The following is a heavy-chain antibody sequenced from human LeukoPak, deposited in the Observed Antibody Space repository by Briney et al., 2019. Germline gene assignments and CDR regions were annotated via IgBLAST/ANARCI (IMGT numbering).Heavy chain of an antibody. Sequence: GASVKVSCKASGYTFTGYYMHWVRQAPGQGLEWMGWINPNSGGTNYAQKFQGRVNMTRDTSISTAYMELSRLRSDDTAVYYCARGLSYSSSWHYFDYWGQGTLVTVSS. CDR3: ARGLSYSSSWHYFDY. D-gene: IGHD6-13*01. CDR1: GYTFTGYY. J-gene: IGHJ4*02. V-gene: IGHV1-2*02. CDR2: INPNSGGT.